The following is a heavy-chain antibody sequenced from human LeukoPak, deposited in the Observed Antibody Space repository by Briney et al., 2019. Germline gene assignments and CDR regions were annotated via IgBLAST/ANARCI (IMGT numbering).Heavy chain of an antibody. Sequence: SETLSLTCTVSGASISSYYWSWIRQPPGKGLEWIGYIYYSGSTNYNPSLKSRVTISVDTSKNQFSLQLNSVTPEDTAVYYCARLRIDSSGWTIFDYWGQGTLVTVSS. D-gene: IGHD6-19*01. J-gene: IGHJ4*02. V-gene: IGHV4-59*12. CDR1: GASISSYY. CDR2: IYYSGST. CDR3: ARLRIDSSGWTIFDY.